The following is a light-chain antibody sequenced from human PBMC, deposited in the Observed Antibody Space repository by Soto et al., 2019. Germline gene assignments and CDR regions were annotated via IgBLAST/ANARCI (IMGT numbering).Light chain of an antibody. CDR3: AAWDDSLNGYV. J-gene: IGLJ1*01. CDR2: SHN. V-gene: IGLV1-44*01. Sequence: QSVLTQPPSASGTPGQRGTISCSGSSSNIGSNTVNWYQQLPGTAPKLLIYSHNQRPSGVPDRFSGSKSGTSASLAISGLQSEDEADYYFAAWDDSLNGYVFGTGTKVTVL. CDR1: SSNIGSNT.